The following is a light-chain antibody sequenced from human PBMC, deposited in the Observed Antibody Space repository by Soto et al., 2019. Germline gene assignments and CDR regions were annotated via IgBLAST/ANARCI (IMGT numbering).Light chain of an antibody. CDR1: QRIISW. Sequence: DIQMTQSPSTLSASVGDRVTITCRASQRIISWLAWYQQKPGKAPKLLIYKASSLESGVPSRFSGSGSGTEFTLTISSLQPDDFATYYCQQYNSYWWTFGQGTKVEIK. V-gene: IGKV1-5*03. CDR2: KAS. CDR3: QQYNSYWWT. J-gene: IGKJ1*01.